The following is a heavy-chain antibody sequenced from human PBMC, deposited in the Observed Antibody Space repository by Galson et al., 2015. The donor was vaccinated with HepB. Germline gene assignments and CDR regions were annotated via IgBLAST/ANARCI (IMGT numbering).Heavy chain of an antibody. D-gene: IGHD3-22*01. V-gene: IGHV3-30-3*01. CDR3: ARGQRHYYDSSKNFDY. CDR1: GFTFSSYA. CDR2: ISYDGSNK. Sequence: SLRLSCAASGFTFSSYAMHWVRQAPGKGLEWVAVISYDGSNKYYADSVKGRFTISRDNSKNTLYLQMNSLRAEDTAVYYCARGQRHYYDSSKNFDYWGQGTLVTVSS. J-gene: IGHJ4*02.